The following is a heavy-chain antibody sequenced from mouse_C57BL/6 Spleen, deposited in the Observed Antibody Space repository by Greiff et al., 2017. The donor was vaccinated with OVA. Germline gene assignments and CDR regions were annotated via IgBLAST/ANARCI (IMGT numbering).Heavy chain of an antibody. CDR3: ARGDHYYDFAY. Sequence: VQLQQSGPELVKPGASVKISCKASGYAFSSSWMNWVKQRPGKGLEWIGRIYPGDGDTNYNGKFKGKATLTADKSSSTAYMQLSSLTSEDSAVYFCARGDHYYDFAYWGQGTLVTVSA. CDR2: IYPGDGDT. J-gene: IGHJ3*01. CDR1: GYAFSSSW. D-gene: IGHD1-2*01. V-gene: IGHV1-82*01.